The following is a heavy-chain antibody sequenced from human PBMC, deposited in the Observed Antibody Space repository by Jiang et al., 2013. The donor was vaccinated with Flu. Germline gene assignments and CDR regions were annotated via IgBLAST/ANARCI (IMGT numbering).Heavy chain of an antibody. D-gene: IGHD4-11*01. CDR2: IYASGST. V-gene: IGHV4-61*02. CDR3: ARDLADYSGRAYYFDY. Sequence: TLSLTCTVSGGSINSGNYYWSWIRQPAGKGLEWIGSIYASGSTMVQPSLTSRITMSVDTSKNQFSLKVRSVTAADTAVYYCARDLADYSGRAYYFDYWGQGTLVTVSS. CDR1: GGSINSGNYY. J-gene: IGHJ4*02.